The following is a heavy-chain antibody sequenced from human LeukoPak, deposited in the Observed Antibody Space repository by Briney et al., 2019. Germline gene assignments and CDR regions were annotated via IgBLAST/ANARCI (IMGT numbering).Heavy chain of an antibody. J-gene: IGHJ3*02. Sequence: SVKVSCKASGFTFTSSAMQWVRQARGQRLEWIGWIVVGSGNTNYAQKFQERVTITSDMSTSTAYMELSSLRYEDTAVYYCAAVLYDSSVRDIWGQGTMVTVSS. CDR1: GFTFTSSA. V-gene: IGHV1-58*02. CDR3: AAVLYDSSVRDI. CDR2: IVVGSGNT. D-gene: IGHD3-22*01.